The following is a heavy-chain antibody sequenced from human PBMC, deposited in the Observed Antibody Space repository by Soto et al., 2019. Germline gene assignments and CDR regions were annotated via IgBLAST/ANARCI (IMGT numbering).Heavy chain of an antibody. V-gene: IGHV3-30*18. CDR3: AKDQHGDYVGFNVDY. J-gene: IGHJ4*02. CDR1: GFTFSSYG. CDR2: ISYDGSNK. Sequence: QVQLVESGGGVVQPGRSLRLSCAASGFTFSSYGMHWVRQAPGKGLEWVAVISYDGSNKYYADSVKGRFTISRDNSKNTLYLQMNSLRAEDTAVYYCAKDQHGDYVGFNVDYWGQGTLVIVSS. D-gene: IGHD4-17*01.